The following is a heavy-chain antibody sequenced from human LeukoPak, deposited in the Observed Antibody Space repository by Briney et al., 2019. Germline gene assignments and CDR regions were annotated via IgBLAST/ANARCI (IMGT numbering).Heavy chain of an antibody. V-gene: IGHV3-30-3*01. J-gene: IGHJ4*02. CDR1: GFTFSSYA. Sequence: QTGGSLRLSCAASGFTFSSYAMHWVRQAPGKGLEWVAVISYDGSNKYYADSVKGRFTISRDNSKNTLYLQMNSLRAEDTAVYYCARDPLMGATRGYFDYWGQGTLVTVSS. D-gene: IGHD1-26*01. CDR3: ARDPLMGATRGYFDY. CDR2: ISYDGSNK.